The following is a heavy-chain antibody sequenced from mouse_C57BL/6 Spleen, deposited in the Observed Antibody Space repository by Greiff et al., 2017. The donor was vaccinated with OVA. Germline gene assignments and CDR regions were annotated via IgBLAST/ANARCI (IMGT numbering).Heavy chain of an antibody. CDR2: LRSTSNNYAT. D-gene: IGHD2-3*01. J-gene: IGHJ4*01. Sequence: EVQVVESGGGLVQPKGSLKLSCAASGFRFHTYAMNWVRQAPGKGLEWVARLRSTSNNYATYYADSVTDRFTISRDDSESMLYLQMNNWKTEDTAMYDWVRRGRWAMDYWGQGTSVTVSS. CDR1: GFRFHTYA. V-gene: IGHV10-1*01. CDR3: VRRGRWAMDY.